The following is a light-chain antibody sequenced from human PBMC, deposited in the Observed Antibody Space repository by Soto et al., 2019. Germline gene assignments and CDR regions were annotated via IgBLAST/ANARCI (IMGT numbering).Light chain of an antibody. J-gene: IGKJ2*01. V-gene: IGKV1-39*01. CDR2: AAS. CDR1: HSINNY. CDR3: QQSYCTLGT. Sequence: IQMTQSPSSLSASVGDRVIITCRSDHSINNYLNWYQQRPGKVPKLLIYAASTLQSGVPSRFSGSGSGRVFTLTINSLQPEDFATYYCQQSYCTLGTFGRGTRVEI.